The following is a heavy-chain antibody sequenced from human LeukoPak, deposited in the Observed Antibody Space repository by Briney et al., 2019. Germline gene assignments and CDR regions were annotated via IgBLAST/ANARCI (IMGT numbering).Heavy chain of an antibody. J-gene: IGHJ4*02. Sequence: GGSLRLSCAASGFTFSSYGMHWVRQAPGKGLEWVAFIRYDGSNKYYADSVKGRFTISRDNSKNTLYLQMNSLRAEDTAVYYCAREGYSSSWYGGNHFDYWGQGTLVTVSS. D-gene: IGHD6-13*01. CDR2: IRYDGSNK. CDR1: GFTFSSYG. V-gene: IGHV3-30*02. CDR3: AREGYSSSWYGGNHFDY.